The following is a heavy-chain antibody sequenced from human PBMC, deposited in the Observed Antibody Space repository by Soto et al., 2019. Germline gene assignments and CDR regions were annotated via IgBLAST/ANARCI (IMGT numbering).Heavy chain of an antibody. V-gene: IGHV3-23*01. CDR2: INGFGDRT. CDR1: GLTFRSYA. CDR3: ATVDWNYGKDA. D-gene: IGHD1-1*01. J-gene: IGHJ6*02. Sequence: EVPLLESGGGLVQPGGSLRLSCAASGLTFRSYAMSWVRQAPGKGLEWVSGINGFGDRTNYADSVKGRFTISRDNSKNTLYLQMNSLRVEDTAIYYCATVDWNYGKDAWGQGTTVTVSS.